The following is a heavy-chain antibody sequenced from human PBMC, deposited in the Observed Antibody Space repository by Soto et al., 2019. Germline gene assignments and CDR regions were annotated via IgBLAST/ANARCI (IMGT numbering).Heavy chain of an antibody. D-gene: IGHD3-10*01. CDR1: GFSFSGYA. CDR3: ARTETVNCYYNAFDC. CDR2: ISGSGSST. V-gene: IGHV3-23*01. Sequence: PGGSLRLSCAVSGFSFSGYAVTWVRQAPGKGLEWVSAISGSGSSTYYADAVKGRVTISRDNSKSTVYLQMNSLSAGDTAVYYCARTETVNCYYNAFDCWGLGTRGTVS. J-gene: IGHJ4*02.